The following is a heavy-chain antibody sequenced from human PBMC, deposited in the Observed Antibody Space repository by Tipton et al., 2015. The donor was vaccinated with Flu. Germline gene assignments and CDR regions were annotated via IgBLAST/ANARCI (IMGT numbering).Heavy chain of an antibody. CDR2: IFHSGNS. J-gene: IGHJ4*02. Sequence: TLSLTCAVSGDSIRSSDYYWAWIRQPPGKGLEWIGNIFHSGNSYHNPSFKGRVTISVDTSKKQFSLQLRSVTAADTAVYYCARDPSLGMPDYFDYWGQGTLVTASS. V-gene: IGHV4-61*08. D-gene: IGHD2-2*01. CDR3: ARDPSLGMPDYFDY. CDR1: GDSIRSSDYY.